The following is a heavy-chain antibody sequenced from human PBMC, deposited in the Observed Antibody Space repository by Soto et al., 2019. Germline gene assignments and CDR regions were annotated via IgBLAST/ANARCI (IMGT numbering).Heavy chain of an antibody. D-gene: IGHD3-9*01. CDR2: INPSGGST. CDR1: GYTFTSDY. V-gene: IGHV1-46*01. J-gene: IGHJ6*02. CDR3: ASSDWSGGYYYYGMDV. Sequence: AASLKVSCKASGYTFTSDYMHWGRRARGQGLEWMGIINPSGGSTSYAQKFQGRVTMTRDTSTSTVYMELSSLRSEDTAVYYCASSDWSGGYYYYGMDVWGQGTTVTVSS.